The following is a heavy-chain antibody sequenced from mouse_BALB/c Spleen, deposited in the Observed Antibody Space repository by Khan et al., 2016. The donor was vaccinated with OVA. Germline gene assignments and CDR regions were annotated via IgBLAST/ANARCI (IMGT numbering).Heavy chain of an antibody. J-gene: IGHJ4*01. CDR1: GFSLSRYN. CDR2: IWGGGGT. CDR3: DRAYYRYDGYYAMDY. D-gene: IGHD2-14*01. V-gene: IGHV2-6-4*01. Sequence: QVQLKQSGPGLVAPSQTLYITCTVSGFSLSRYNIHWVRQPPGKGLQWLGMIWGGGGTDYNSNLKSRLSTSKDKFKSQVILKMNRLNADDSAMYYCDRAYYRYDGYYAMDYWGQGTSVTVSS.